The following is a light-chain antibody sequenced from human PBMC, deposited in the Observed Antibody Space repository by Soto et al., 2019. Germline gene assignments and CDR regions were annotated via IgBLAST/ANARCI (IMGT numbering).Light chain of an antibody. V-gene: IGKV3-15*01. CDR1: QSVGSN. CDR2: DAS. J-gene: IGKJ1*01. Sequence: EIVMTQSPAILSVSPGDRATLSCRASQSVGSNLAWYQQKPGQAPRLLIYDASTRATGIPARFSGFGSGTEFTLTISTLQPADFATYYCQQYNSYPWTFGQGTKV. CDR3: QQYNSYPWT.